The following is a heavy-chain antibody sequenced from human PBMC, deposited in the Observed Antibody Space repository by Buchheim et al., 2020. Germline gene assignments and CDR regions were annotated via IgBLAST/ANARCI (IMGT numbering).Heavy chain of an antibody. J-gene: IGHJ4*02. CDR3: AKSLGYCSGGSCYSVDY. Sequence: EVQLLESGGGLVQPGGSLRLSCAASGFTLRSYAMSWVRQAPGKGLEWVSAITGSGGGTYYADSVKGRFTISRANSKNTLYLQMNSLRAEDTALYYCAKSLGYCSGGSCYSVDYWGQGTL. CDR1: GFTLRSYA. CDR2: ITGSGGGT. D-gene: IGHD2-15*01. V-gene: IGHV3-23*01.